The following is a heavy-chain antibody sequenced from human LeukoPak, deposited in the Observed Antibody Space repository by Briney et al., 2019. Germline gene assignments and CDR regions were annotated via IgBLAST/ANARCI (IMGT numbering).Heavy chain of an antibody. V-gene: IGHV3-7*01. CDR1: GFTFSNSW. Sequence: GGSLRLSCAGSGFTFSNSWMGWVRQAPGKGLEWVANVQHVGGETYYVDSVKGRFTISRDNAKNSVYLQMNSLGADDTAVYYCATYSILNAREFRYWGQGTLVTVTS. CDR3: ATYSILNAREFRY. D-gene: IGHD4-11*01. CDR2: VQHVGGET. J-gene: IGHJ1*01.